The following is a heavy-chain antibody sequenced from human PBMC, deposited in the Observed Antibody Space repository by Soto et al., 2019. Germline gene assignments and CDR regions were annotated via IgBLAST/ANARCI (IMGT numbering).Heavy chain of an antibody. CDR2: ISYDGSNK. Sequence: QVQLVESGGGVVQPGRSLRLSCAASGFTFSSYAMHWVRQAPGKGLEWVAVISYDGSNKYYADSVKGRFTISRDNSKNTLYLQMNSLRAEDTAVYYCARGQRGYCISTSCLYNWFDPWGQGTLVTVSS. CDR3: ARGQRGYCISTSCLYNWFDP. V-gene: IGHV3-30-3*01. J-gene: IGHJ5*02. D-gene: IGHD2-2*01. CDR1: GFTFSSYA.